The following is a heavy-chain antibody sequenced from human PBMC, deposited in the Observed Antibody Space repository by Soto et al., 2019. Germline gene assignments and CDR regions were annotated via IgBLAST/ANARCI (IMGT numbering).Heavy chain of an antibody. J-gene: IGHJ5*02. CDR3: ARDLMTTVTATWFDP. CDR2: IYTSGST. Sequence: PSETLSLTCTVSCGSISSYYWSWIRQPAGKGLEWIGRIYTSGSTNYNPSLKSRVTMSVDTSKNQFSLKLSSVTAADTAVYYCARDLMTTVTATWFDPWGQGTLVTVSS. CDR1: CGSISSYY. D-gene: IGHD4-17*01. V-gene: IGHV4-4*07.